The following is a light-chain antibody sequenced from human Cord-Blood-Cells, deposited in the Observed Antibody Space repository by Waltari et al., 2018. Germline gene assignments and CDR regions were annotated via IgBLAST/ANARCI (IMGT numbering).Light chain of an antibody. CDR2: KAS. CDR1: QSISSW. Sequence: DIQMTKSLFTLCASIGDRVKITCRASQSISSWLAWYQQKPGKAPKLLIYKASSLESGVPSRFSGSGSGTEFTLTISSLQPDDFATYYCQQYNSYSWTFGQGTKVEIK. J-gene: IGKJ1*01. CDR3: QQYNSYSWT. V-gene: IGKV1-5*03.